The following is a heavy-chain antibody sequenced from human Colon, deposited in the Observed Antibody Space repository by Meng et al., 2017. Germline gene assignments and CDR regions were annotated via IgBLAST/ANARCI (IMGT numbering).Heavy chain of an antibody. V-gene: IGHV4-34*02. D-gene: IGHD4-17*01. Sequence: QVQFQQGGAGLLKPLDTLPLPCAVSGGSFSGFYWSWIRQPPGKGLEWIGEIDHFGISNYNSSLKGRLTMSVDTSKKQISLTLPTVTAADTAVYYCAAGLRHGDWFDPWGPGTLVTVSS. J-gene: IGHJ5*02. CDR2: IDHFGIS. CDR1: GGSFSGFY. CDR3: AAGLRHGDWFDP.